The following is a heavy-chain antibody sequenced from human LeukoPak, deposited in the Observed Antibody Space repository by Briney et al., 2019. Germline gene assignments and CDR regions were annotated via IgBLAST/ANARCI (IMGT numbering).Heavy chain of an antibody. D-gene: IGHD3-22*01. CDR1: GGSFSSGSYY. CDR3: ARDYYDSSGYYYGDY. J-gene: IGHJ4*02. V-gene: IGHV4-61*02. CDR2: IYTSGRT. Sequence: PSEXLSLTCTVSGGSFSSGSYYWGWLRQPAGKGREGIGRIYTSGRTNENPSLKSRVTISVDTSKNQFSLKLSSVTAADTAVYYCARDYYDSSGYYYGDYWGQGTLVTVSS.